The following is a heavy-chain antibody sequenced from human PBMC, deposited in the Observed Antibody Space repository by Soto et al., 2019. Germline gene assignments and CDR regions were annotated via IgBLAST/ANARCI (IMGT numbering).Heavy chain of an antibody. J-gene: IGHJ4*02. CDR1: GGSISSGNYY. CDR2: ISYSGST. CDR3: ATMGTPATGLYFFDY. D-gene: IGHD2-15*01. Sequence: PSETLSLTCTVYGGSISSGNYYWSWIRQHPGKGLEWIGFISYSGSTYYSTSLKSRVTISVDTSKSQFSLNLSFVTAADTSVYYCATMGTPATGLYFFDYWGQGSLVTVSS. V-gene: IGHV4-30-4*01.